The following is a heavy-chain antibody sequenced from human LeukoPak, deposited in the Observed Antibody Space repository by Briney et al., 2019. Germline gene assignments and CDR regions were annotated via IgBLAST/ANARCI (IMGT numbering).Heavy chain of an antibody. CDR3: ARAVTSYYYGMDV. D-gene: IGHD4-17*01. J-gene: IGHJ6*02. CDR1: GGSISSSNW. Sequence: SETLSLTCAVSGGSISSSNWWSWVRQPPGKGLEWIGEIYHSGSTNYNPSLKSRVTISVDKSKNQFSLKLSSVTAADTAVYYCARAVTSYYYGMDVWGQGTTVTVSS. CDR2: IYHSGST. V-gene: IGHV4-4*02.